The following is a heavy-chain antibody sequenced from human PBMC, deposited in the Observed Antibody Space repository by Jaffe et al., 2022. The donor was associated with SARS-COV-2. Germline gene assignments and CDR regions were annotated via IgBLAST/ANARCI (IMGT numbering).Heavy chain of an antibody. Sequence: EVQLVESGGGLVQPGGSLRLSCAASGFTFSSHWMSWVRQAPGKGLEWVARIKSDGSEKYYVDSVKGRFTISRDNAKNSLYLQMNSLRAEDTALYYCARLPLSGSCPQDYWGQGTLVTVSS. CDR3: ARLPLSGSCPQDY. CDR2: IKSDGSEK. V-gene: IGHV3-7*03. D-gene: IGHD1-26*01. CDR1: GFTFSSHW. J-gene: IGHJ4*02.